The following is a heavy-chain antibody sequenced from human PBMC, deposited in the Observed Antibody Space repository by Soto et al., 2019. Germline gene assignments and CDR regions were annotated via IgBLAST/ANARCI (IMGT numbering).Heavy chain of an antibody. J-gene: IGHJ4*02. V-gene: IGHV4-39*01. CDR2: IYYSGYT. D-gene: IGHD3-22*01. CDR1: GGSISSSSYY. Sequence: QLQLQESGPGLVKPSETLSLTCTVSGGSISSSSYYWGWIRQPPGKGLEWIGNIYYSGYTYYNPSLKSRATISVDTSKNQSSLKLSSVTAADTAVYYCARLVYDSSGYRPGWGQGTLVTVSS. CDR3: ARLVYDSSGYRPG.